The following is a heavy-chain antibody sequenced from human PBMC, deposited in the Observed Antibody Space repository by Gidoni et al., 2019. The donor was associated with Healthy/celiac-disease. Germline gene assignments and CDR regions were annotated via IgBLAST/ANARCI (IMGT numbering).Heavy chain of an antibody. Sequence: QVQLVESGGGLVKPGGSLRISCAASGFTFSDYYMSWIRQAPGKGLEWVSYISSSSSYTNYADSVKGRFTISRDNAKNSLYLQMNSLRAEDTAVYYCARVGRFLEWLRDYYYYYGMDVWGQGTTVTVSS. CDR1: GFTFSDYY. J-gene: IGHJ6*02. D-gene: IGHD3-3*01. V-gene: IGHV3-11*06. CDR3: ARVGRFLEWLRDYYYYYGMDV. CDR2: ISSSSSYT.